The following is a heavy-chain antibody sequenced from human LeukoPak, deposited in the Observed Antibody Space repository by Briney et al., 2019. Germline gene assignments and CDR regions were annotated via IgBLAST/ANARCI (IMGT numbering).Heavy chain of an antibody. V-gene: IGHV4-34*01. CDR3: ASRSYYYYGTDV. CDR1: GGSFSGYY. J-gene: IGHJ6*02. Sequence: SETLSLTCAVYGGSFSGYYWSWIRQPPGKGLEWIGEINHSGSTNYNPSLKSRVTISVDTSKNQFSLKLSSVTAADTAVYYCASRSYYYYGTDVWGQGTTVTVSS. CDR2: INHSGST.